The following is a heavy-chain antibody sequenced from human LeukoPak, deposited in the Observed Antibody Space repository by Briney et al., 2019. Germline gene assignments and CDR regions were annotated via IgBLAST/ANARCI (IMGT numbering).Heavy chain of an antibody. V-gene: IGHV3-33*01. CDR2: IWYDRRNR. CDR1: GFGFSIHA. CDR3: ARDGQLMAPYTMDV. D-gene: IGHD6-13*01. Sequence: GRSLRLSSAASGFGFSIHAMHTVPQAPGKRLLCVAQIWYDRRNRYHADSVKGRFTISRDNPKTTVYLKMNSLRGDDTAVYYCARDGQLMAPYTMDVWGQGTTVTVSS. J-gene: IGHJ6*02.